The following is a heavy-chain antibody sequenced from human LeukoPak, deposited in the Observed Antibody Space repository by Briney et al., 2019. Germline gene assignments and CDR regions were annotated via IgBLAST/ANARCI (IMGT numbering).Heavy chain of an antibody. CDR1: AYSIGSGYY. V-gene: IGHV4-38-2*01. CDR2: FYHSGST. J-gene: IGHJ5*02. D-gene: IGHD4-11*01. Sequence: SETLSLTCAVSAYSIGSGYYWGWIRQPPWKGLEWIGSFYHSGSTYYNPSLKSRVTISVDTSKNQFSLKLSSVTAADTAVYYCARHDFYSNYPHNWFDPWGQGTLVTVSS. CDR3: ARHDFYSNYPHNWFDP.